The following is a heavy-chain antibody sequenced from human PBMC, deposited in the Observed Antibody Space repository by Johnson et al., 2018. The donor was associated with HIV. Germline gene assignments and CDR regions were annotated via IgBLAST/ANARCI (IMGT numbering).Heavy chain of an antibody. CDR2: IGGSGGST. CDR3: ARDSPWELTAFDI. J-gene: IGHJ3*02. V-gene: IGHV3-23*04. D-gene: IGHD1-26*01. CDR1: GFTFSTYA. Sequence: VQLVESGGGVVQPGGSLRLSCAASGFTFSTYAMNWVRQAPGKGLEWVSGIGGSGGSTYYADSVKGRFTISRDNSKNTLYLQMNSLRAEDTAVYYCARDSPWELTAFDIWGQGTMVTVSS.